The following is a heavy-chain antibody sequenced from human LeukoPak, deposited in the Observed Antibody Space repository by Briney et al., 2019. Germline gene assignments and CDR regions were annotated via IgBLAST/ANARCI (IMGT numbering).Heavy chain of an antibody. J-gene: IGHJ4*02. CDR3: ASFYGSGINYFDY. CDR1: GFTFSDYN. D-gene: IGHD3-10*01. CDR2: ISRSGSTK. Sequence: GGSLRLSCAASGFTFSDYNMRWIRQAPGKGLEWVSSISRSGSTKYYADSVKGRFTISRDNAKNSLFLQMNSLRAEDTAVYYCASFYGSGINYFDYWGQGTLVTVSS. V-gene: IGHV3-11*01.